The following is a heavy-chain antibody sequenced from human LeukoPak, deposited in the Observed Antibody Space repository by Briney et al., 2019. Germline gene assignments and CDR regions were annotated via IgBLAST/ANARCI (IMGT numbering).Heavy chain of an antibody. CDR3: AKESGKFDY. V-gene: IGHV3-43*02. Sequence: GGSLRLSCVASGLNFGESAMHWVRQAPGKGLEWVSLISADGGSAFSADSVKGRFSISRDNSKNSLYLQMHSLRSEDTAIYHCAKESGKFDYWGQGTLVVVSS. J-gene: IGHJ4*02. CDR1: GLNFGESA. CDR2: ISADGGSA.